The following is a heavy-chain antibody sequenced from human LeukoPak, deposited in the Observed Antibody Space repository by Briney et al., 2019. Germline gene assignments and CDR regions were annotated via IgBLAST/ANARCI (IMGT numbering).Heavy chain of an antibody. Sequence: SETLSLTCTVSGGSISSYYWNWIRQPPGKGLEWIGYIYYSESTNYNPSLKSRVTISVDTSKNQFSLKLSSVTAADTAVYYCARVYDFWSGYYLAAFDIWGQGTMVTVSS. J-gene: IGHJ3*02. CDR1: GGSISSYY. V-gene: IGHV4-59*01. CDR2: IYYSEST. D-gene: IGHD3-3*01. CDR3: ARVYDFWSGYYLAAFDI.